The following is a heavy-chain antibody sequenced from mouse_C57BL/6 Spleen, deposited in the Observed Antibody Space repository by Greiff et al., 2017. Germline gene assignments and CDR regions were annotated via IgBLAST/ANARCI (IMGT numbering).Heavy chain of an antibody. D-gene: IGHD1-1*01. J-gene: IGHJ2*01. V-gene: IGHV1-69*01. CDR1: GYTFTSYW. CDR3: ARGLYYYAYFDY. Sequence: VQLQQSGAELVMPGASVKLSCKASGYTFTSYWMHWVKQRPGQGLEWIGEIDPSDSYTNYNQKFKGKSTLTVDKSSSTAYMQLSNLTSEDSAVYYCARGLYYYAYFDYWGQGTTLTVSS. CDR2: IDPSDSYT.